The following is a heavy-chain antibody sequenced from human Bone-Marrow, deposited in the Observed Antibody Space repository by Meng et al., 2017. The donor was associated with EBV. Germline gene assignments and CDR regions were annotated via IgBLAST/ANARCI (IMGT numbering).Heavy chain of an antibody. CDR1: GGSVSSGDYY. D-gene: IGHD1-1*01. Sequence: QGQLQESGPGVGNPVETLSLTCGASGGSVSSGDYYWNWLRQPPGKGLEWVGSIFYSGSTNYNPSLKSRVSIALNASENQFSLQLSSVTAADSAVYYCARHGNWNGRAFDFWGQGTLVTVSS. CDR2: IFYSGST. V-gene: IGHV4-61*08. CDR3: ARHGNWNGRAFDF. J-gene: IGHJ4*02.